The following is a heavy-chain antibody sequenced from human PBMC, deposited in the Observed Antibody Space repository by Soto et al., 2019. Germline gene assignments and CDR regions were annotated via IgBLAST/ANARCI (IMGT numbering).Heavy chain of an antibody. V-gene: IGHV4-31*03. CDR1: GGSISSGGYY. CDR2: IYYSGST. J-gene: IGHJ2*01. Sequence: QVQLQESGPGLVKPSQTLSLTCTVSGGSISSGGYYWSWIRQHPGKGLEWIGYIYYSGSTYYNPSLKIRVTISVDTSKNQFSLKLSSVTAADTAVYYCARYRRDTEYFDLWGRGTLVTVSS. CDR3: ARYRRDTEYFDL. D-gene: IGHD2-21*02.